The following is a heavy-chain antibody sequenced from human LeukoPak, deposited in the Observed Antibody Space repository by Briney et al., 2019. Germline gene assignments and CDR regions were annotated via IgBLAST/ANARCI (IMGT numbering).Heavy chain of an antibody. Sequence: GGSLRLSCAASGFTFTTYEMNWVRQAPGKGLEWVSYISGSGSTRSYADSVKGRFTISRDNAKNSLYLQMNSLRAEDTAVYYCARLAVAGNFVFGYWGQGTLVAVSS. CDR1: GFTFTTYE. CDR2: ISGSGSTR. J-gene: IGHJ4*02. CDR3: ARLAVAGNFVFGY. D-gene: IGHD6-19*01. V-gene: IGHV3-48*03.